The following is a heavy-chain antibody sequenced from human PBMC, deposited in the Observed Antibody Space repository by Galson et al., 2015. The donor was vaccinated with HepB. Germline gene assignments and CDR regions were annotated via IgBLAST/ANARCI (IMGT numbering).Heavy chain of an antibody. CDR3: ARPHKAGHYDILTGYYNDDAFDI. V-gene: IGHV5-51*01. D-gene: IGHD3-9*01. CDR1: GYTFTNYW. CDR2: IHPGDSET. Sequence: QSGAEVKKPGESLKISCQGSGYTFTNYWIAWVRQMPGKGLEWMGIIHPGDSETRYSPSFEGQVTVSADKFINTAYLQWRGLKASDTAMYYCARPHKAGHYDILTGYYNDDAFDIWGQGTMVTVSS. J-gene: IGHJ3*02.